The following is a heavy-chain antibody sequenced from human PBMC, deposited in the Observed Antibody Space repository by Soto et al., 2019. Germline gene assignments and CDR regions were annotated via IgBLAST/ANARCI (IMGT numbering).Heavy chain of an antibody. CDR1: GFSLSTTGVG. CDR2: IYWDDDK. Sequence: QITLKESGPTLVKPTQTLTLTCTFSGFSLSTTGVGVGWIRQPPGKALEWLALIYWDDDKRYNPSLKIRLTINKDTSKTRVVLTMTNMDPVDTATYYCVQSRCGGDCLQSYSSHSYYGLDVWGQGTTVTVSS. V-gene: IGHV2-5*02. D-gene: IGHD2-21*01. J-gene: IGHJ6*02. CDR3: VQSRCGGDCLQSYSSHSYYGLDV.